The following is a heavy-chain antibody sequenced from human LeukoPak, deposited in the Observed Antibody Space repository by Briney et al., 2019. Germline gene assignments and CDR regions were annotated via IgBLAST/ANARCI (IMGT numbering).Heavy chain of an antibody. CDR1: GFNFSTYG. Sequence: GGSLRLSCAASGFNFSTYGMHWVRQTPGKGLEWVAVIWYDGSNQYYADSVKGRFTISRDNSKKKVYLQMNSLRAEDTAVYYCTGGFDMWGQGTMVTVSS. V-gene: IGHV3-33*01. J-gene: IGHJ3*02. D-gene: IGHD2-15*01. CDR2: IWYDGSNQ. CDR3: TGGFDM.